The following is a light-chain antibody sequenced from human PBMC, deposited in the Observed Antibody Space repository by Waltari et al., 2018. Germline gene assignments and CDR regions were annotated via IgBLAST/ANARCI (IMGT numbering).Light chain of an antibody. V-gene: IGLV4-69*01. Sequence: QLVLTQSPSAAATLGASVKLTCTLSSGHGRTVIAWLHQQPAKSPRYLMKVNSDGSHSKGDEIPDRFSGCSSGAERYLTISSLQSEDEADYYCQTGGHGTWVFGGGTKLTVL. CDR1: SGHGRTV. J-gene: IGLJ3*02. CDR3: QTGGHGTWV. CDR2: VNSDGSH.